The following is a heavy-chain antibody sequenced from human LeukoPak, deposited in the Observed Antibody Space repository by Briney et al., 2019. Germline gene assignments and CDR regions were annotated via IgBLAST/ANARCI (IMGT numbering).Heavy chain of an antibody. Sequence: AASVKVSCKASGYTFTSYDINWVRQAPGQGLEWMGWISAYNGNTNYAQKLQGRVTMTTDTSTSTAYMELRSLRSDDTAVYYCARYYYDSSGYPRPQIDYWGQGTLVTVSS. CDR3: ARYYYDSSGYPRPQIDY. V-gene: IGHV1-18*01. CDR2: ISAYNGNT. D-gene: IGHD3-22*01. CDR1: GYTFTSYD. J-gene: IGHJ4*02.